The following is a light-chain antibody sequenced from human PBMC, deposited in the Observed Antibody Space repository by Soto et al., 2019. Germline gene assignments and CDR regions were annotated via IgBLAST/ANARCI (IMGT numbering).Light chain of an antibody. V-gene: IGLV1-44*01. J-gene: IGLJ1*01. Sequence: QSALTQPPSASGTPGQRVTISCSGSGSNVGSNSVNWYQQLPGTAPKLLIYSSNQRPSGVPDRFSGSKSGNTASLTVSGLQPEDEADYYCSSYAGSNKSVFGTGTKLTVL. CDR3: SSYAGSNKSV. CDR2: SSN. CDR1: GSNVGSNS.